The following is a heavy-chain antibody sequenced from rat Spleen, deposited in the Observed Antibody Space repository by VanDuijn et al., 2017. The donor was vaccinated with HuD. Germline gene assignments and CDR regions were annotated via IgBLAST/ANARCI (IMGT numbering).Heavy chain of an antibody. CDR2: INYDGGTP. Sequence: EVQLVESGGGLVQPGRSLRLSCEVSGFTFSNYYMAWVRQAPTKGLEWVATINYDGGTPYYRDSVKGRFTISRDNAKSTLSLQVDSLRSEDTATYYCARRHYGYTDYFDYWGQGVMVTVSS. CDR1: GFTFSNYY. CDR3: ARRHYGYTDYFDY. V-gene: IGHV5-29*01. D-gene: IGHD1-6*01. J-gene: IGHJ2*01.